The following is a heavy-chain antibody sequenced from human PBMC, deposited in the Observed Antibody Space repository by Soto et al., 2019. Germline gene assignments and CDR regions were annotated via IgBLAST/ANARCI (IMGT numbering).Heavy chain of an antibody. V-gene: IGHV3-23*01. CDR1: GFTFSSYA. D-gene: IGHD1-26*01. CDR3: ARRGSGSYYDY. J-gene: IGHJ4*02. Sequence: EVQLLESGGGLVQPGGSLRLSCAASGFTFSSYAMRWVRQAPGKGLEWVSAISGSGGSTYYADSVKGRFTIARDNSKNPPYLQLNSLRAEDTAVYYCARRGSGSYYDYWGQGTLVSVSS. CDR2: ISGSGGST.